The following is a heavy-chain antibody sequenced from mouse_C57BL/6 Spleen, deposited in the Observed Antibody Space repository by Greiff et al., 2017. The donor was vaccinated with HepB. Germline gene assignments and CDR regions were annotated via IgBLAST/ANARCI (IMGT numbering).Heavy chain of an antibody. CDR3: ARHEAEDSSGSGAMDY. CDR2: FYPGSGSI. J-gene: IGHJ4*01. V-gene: IGHV1-62-2*01. Sequence: VMLVESGAELVKPGASVKLSCKASGYTFTEYTIHWVKQRSGQGLEWIGWFYPGSGSIKYNEKFKDKATLTADKSSSTVYMELSRLTSEDSAVYFCARHEAEDSSGSGAMDYWGQGTSVTVSS. CDR1: GYTFTEYT. D-gene: IGHD3-2*02.